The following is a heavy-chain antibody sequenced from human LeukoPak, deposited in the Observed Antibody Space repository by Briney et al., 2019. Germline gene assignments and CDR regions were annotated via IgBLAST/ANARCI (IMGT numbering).Heavy chain of an antibody. D-gene: IGHD3-10*01. J-gene: IGHJ6*03. CDR2: ISSSSSYI. V-gene: IGHV3-21*01. CDR3: ARLSAYYYGSYFYYYMDV. Sequence: SGGSLRLSCAASGFTFSSYSMNWVRQAPGKGLEWVSSISSSSSYIYYADSVKGRFTISRDNAKNSLYLQMNSLRAEDTALYYCARLSAYYYGSYFYYYMDVWGKGTTVTVSS. CDR1: GFTFSSYS.